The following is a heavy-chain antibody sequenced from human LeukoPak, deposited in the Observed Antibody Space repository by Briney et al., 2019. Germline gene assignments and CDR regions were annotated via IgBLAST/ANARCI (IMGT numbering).Heavy chain of an antibody. Sequence: ASVKVSCKASGYTFTGYYMHWVRQAPGQGMEWMGWINTNSGGTNYEKKFQGRGTITRDTTIRKAYMELSRLRSDDTAVYFCASLPLRIWFDHWGQGTLVTVSS. J-gene: IGHJ5*02. V-gene: IGHV1-2*02. CDR2: INTNSGGT. D-gene: IGHD3-16*01. CDR3: ASLPLRIWFDH. CDR1: GYTFTGYY.